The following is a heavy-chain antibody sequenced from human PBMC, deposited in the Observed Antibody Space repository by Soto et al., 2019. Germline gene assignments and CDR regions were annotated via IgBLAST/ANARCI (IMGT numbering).Heavy chain of an antibody. J-gene: IGHJ4*02. V-gene: IGHV1-46*01. Sequence: QVQLVQSGAEVKKPGASVKISCKASGYTFIHYYIHWVRQAAGQGLEWMAIINPNGGSTNYAQKFQVRVTVTSDTSTTTVSMELNSLESDDTAVYFCARSLLQGDFWGQGTLVTVSS. D-gene: IGHD2-21*01. CDR2: INPNGGST. CDR1: GYTFIHYY. CDR3: ARSLLQGDF.